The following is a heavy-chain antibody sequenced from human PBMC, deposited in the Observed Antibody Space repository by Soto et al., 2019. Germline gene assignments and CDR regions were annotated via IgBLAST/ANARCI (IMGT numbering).Heavy chain of an antibody. D-gene: IGHD3-9*01. Sequence: EVQLVQSGGGLVQPGGSLRLSCAGYGVTVTSNYMNWVRQAPGKGLEWVSVIYSGENAYYADSVAGRFTISRDNSKNTLYLQMNSLRVGDTAVYYCAIDLNPFAPWGQGTTFIFPS. CDR1: GVTVTSNY. V-gene: IGHV3-53*01. J-gene: IGHJ3*01. CDR3: AIDLNPFAP. CDR2: IYSGENA.